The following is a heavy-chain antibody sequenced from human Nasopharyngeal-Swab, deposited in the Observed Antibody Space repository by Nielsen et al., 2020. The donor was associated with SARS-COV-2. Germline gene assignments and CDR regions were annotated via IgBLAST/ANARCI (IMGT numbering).Heavy chain of an antibody. CDR3: AGWITMIRGATFDI. V-gene: IGHV1-69*13. CDR2: IIPIFGTA. J-gene: IGHJ3*02. D-gene: IGHD3-10*01. CDR1: AGTFSSYA. Sequence: SVKVSCKASAGTFSSYAVSWVRQAPGQGLEWMGGIIPIFGTANYAQKFQGRVTITADESTSTAFMELSSLRSEDTAVYYCAGWITMIRGATFDIWGQGTMVTVAS.